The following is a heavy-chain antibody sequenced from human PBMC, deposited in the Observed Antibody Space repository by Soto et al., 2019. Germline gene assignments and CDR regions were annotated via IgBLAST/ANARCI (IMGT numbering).Heavy chain of an antibody. V-gene: IGHV4-59*01. CDR2: IYYSGST. D-gene: IGHD3-9*01. Sequence: PSETLSLTCTVSGGTISSYDWSWIRQPPGKGLEWIGYIYYSGSTNYNPSLKSRVTISVDTSKNQFSLKLSSVTAADTAVYYCARERHDILTGYFFDYWGQGTLVTVSS. CDR1: GGTISSYD. J-gene: IGHJ4*02. CDR3: ARERHDILTGYFFDY.